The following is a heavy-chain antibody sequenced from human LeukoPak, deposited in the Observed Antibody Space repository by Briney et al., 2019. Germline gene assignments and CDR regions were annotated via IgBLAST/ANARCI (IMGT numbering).Heavy chain of an antibody. CDR1: GFTFSSYA. Sequence: PGGSLRLSCAASGFTFSSYAMSWVRQAPAKGLEWVSAISGSCCSTYYADSVKGRCPISRDNSKNTLYLQMNSLRAEDTAVYYCAKEWGDYYDSSGEITIDYWGQGTLVTVSS. V-gene: IGHV3-23*01. D-gene: IGHD3-22*01. CDR3: AKEWGDYYDSSGEITIDY. J-gene: IGHJ4*02. CDR2: ISGSCCST.